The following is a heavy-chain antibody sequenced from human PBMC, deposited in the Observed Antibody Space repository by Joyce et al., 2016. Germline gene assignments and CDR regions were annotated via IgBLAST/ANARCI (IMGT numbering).Heavy chain of an antibody. V-gene: IGHV3-23*04. Sequence: QLEESGGPLVYPGGSLRSSCKVSYRLSNKNVWAWVRQAQGKGLEWVSARGASGGGRYYADSGKGRFTVSRDNSNNMMYLEMTGLQVEDTAIYYCARAKTVVVAYTLRDGFDVWGQGTQVAVSS. CDR1: YRLSNKNV. CDR2: RGASGGGR. J-gene: IGHJ3*01. D-gene: IGHD2-15*01. CDR3: ARAKTVVVAYTLRDGFDV.